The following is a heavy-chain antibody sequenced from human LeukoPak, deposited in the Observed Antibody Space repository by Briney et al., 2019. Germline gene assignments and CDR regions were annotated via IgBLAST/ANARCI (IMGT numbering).Heavy chain of an antibody. CDR3: ARSGGYYFYMDV. J-gene: IGHJ6*03. CDR1: GYTFTSYG. V-gene: IGHV1-18*01. Sequence: GASVKVSCKASGYTFTSYGITWVRQAPGQGLEWMGWISAYNAYTYYAQKLQGRVTMTTDTSTSTPYMELRNLKSDDTAVYYCARSGGYYFYMDVWGKGTTVTVSS. CDR2: ISAYNAYT. D-gene: IGHD1-26*01.